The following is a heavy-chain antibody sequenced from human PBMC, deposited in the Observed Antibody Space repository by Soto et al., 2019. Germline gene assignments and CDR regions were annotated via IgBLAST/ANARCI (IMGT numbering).Heavy chain of an antibody. CDR3: ARGYCTNGVCYPLHFDY. CDR2: IYYSGST. D-gene: IGHD2-8*01. J-gene: IGHJ4*02. CDR1: GGSISSYY. Sequence: SETLSLTCTVSGGSISSYYWSWIRQPPGKGLEWIGYIYYSGSTNYNPSLKSRVTISVDTSKNQFSLKLSSVTAADTAVYYCARGYCTNGVCYPLHFDYWGQGTLVTVSS. V-gene: IGHV4-59*01.